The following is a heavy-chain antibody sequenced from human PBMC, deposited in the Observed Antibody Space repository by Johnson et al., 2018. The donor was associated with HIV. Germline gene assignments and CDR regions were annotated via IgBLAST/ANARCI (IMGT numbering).Heavy chain of an antibody. CDR1: GFTFSTYG. V-gene: IGHV3-23*04. J-gene: IGHJ3*01. D-gene: IGHD5-12*01. Sequence: VQLVESGGGLVQPGGSLRMSCVASGFTFSTYGMTWVRQAPGKGLEWVSAISGTGGTTYYADSVRGRFSISRDKSKDTLYLQTSSLRAEDTAAYYCAKGRGYDYDALDFWGQGTMVTVSS. CDR3: AKGRGYDYDALDF. CDR2: ISGTGGTT.